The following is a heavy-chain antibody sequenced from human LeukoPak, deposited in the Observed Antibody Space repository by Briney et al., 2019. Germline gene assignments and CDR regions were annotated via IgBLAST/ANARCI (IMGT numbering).Heavy chain of an antibody. CDR3: ASAGPYSRLDY. V-gene: IGHV3-53*01. D-gene: IGHD6-13*01. CDR1: GFIVSSNY. J-gene: IGHJ4*02. Sequence: GGSLRLSCAASGFIVSSNYMSWVRQAPGKGLEWVSVTYSGGSTYYADSVKGRFTISRDNSKNTLYLQMESLRAEDTAVYYCASAGPYSRLDYWGQGTLVTVS. CDR2: TYSGGST.